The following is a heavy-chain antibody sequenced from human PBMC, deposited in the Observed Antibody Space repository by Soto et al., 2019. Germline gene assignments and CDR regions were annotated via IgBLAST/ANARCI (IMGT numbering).Heavy chain of an antibody. CDR2: INAGNGNT. CDR1: GYTFTSYA. D-gene: IGHD2-21*01. Sequence: GASVKVSCKASGYTFTSYAMHWVRQAPGQRLEWMGWINAGNGNTKYSQKFQGRVTITRDTSASTAYMELSSLRSEDTAVYYCARDDEGWSDCDLGYWGQGALVTVSS. CDR3: ARDDEGWSDCDLGY. J-gene: IGHJ4*02. V-gene: IGHV1-3*01.